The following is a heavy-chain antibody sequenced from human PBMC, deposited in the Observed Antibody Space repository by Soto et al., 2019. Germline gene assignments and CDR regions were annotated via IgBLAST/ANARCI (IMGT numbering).Heavy chain of an antibody. CDR3: ARADPVIAARRPYYYYYYGMDV. D-gene: IGHD6-6*01. CDR1: GGTFSSYA. J-gene: IGHJ6*02. CDR2: IIPIFGTA. V-gene: IGHV1-69*13. Sequence: SVKVSCKASGGTFSSYAISWVRQAPGQGLEWMGGIIPIFGTANYAQKFQGRVTITADESTSTAYMELSSLRSEDTAVYYCARADPVIAARRPYYYYYYGMDVWGQGTTVTVSS.